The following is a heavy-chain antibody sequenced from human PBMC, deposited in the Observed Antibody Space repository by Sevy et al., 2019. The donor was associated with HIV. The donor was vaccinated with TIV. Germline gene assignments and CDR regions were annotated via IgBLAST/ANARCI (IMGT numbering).Heavy chain of an antibody. J-gene: IGHJ3*02. Sequence: GGSLRLSCAASGFTFSSYWMSWVRQAPGKGLEWVANIKQDGSEKYYVDSVKGRFTISRDNAKNSLYLQMNSLRAEDTAVYYCARDANYDILTGYHDAFDIWGQGTMVTVS. CDR3: ARDANYDILTGYHDAFDI. D-gene: IGHD3-9*01. CDR1: GFTFSSYW. CDR2: IKQDGSEK. V-gene: IGHV3-7*01.